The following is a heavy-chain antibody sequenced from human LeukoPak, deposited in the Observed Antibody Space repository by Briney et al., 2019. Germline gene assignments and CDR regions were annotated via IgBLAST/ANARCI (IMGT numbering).Heavy chain of an antibody. CDR1: GGSINSGSYY. Sequence: PSQTLSLTCTVSGGSINSGSYYWSWIRQPPGKGLEWIGEINHSGSTNYNPSLKSRVTISLDTSKSQFSLKVRYVTAADTAVYYCARGLNDSWTGENYWGQGTLVTVSS. V-gene: IGHV4-39*07. J-gene: IGHJ4*02. CDR2: INHSGST. CDR3: ARGLNDSWTGENY. D-gene: IGHD3-3*01.